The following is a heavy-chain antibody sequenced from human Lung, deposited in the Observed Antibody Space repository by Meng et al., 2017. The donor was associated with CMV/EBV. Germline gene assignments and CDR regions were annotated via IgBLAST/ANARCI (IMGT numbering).Heavy chain of an antibody. J-gene: IGHJ1*01. Sequence: SXRLXXTASGFTFGDYAMTWVRQAPGKRLEWIGFIRNRTRGGTTEYAASVKGRFSILRDDSKSIAYLQMDSVKIEDTGVYFCARGSGSPEHWGQGTLVXVSS. CDR3: ARGSGSPEH. CDR2: IRNRTRGGTT. D-gene: IGHD3-10*01. CDR1: GFTFGDYA. V-gene: IGHV3-49*04.